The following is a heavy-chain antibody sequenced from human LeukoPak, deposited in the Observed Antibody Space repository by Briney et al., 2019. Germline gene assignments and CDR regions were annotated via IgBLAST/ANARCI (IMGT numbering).Heavy chain of an antibody. CDR3: ASRSVEYARLNPPHKKRDTAIKQ. V-gene: IGHV3-23*01. CDR1: GFTFSNNA. CDR2: ISGSGVTT. J-gene: IGHJ4*02. Sequence: GGSLRLSCAAAGFTFSNNAMSWVRQAPGKGLEWVSAISGSGVTTYYADSVKDRFTISRDNSKNTLYLQMNSLRAEDTAVYYCASRSVEYARLNPPHKKRDTAIKQWGQGTLVTVSS. D-gene: IGHD5-18*01.